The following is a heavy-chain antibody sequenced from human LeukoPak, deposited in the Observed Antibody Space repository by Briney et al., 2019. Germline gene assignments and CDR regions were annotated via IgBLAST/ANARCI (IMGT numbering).Heavy chain of an antibody. Sequence: GGSLRLSCAASGFTFSSYNMNWVRQAPGKGLVWVSRINSDGSSTSYADSVKGRFTISRDNAKNTLYLQMNSLRAEDTAVYYCARVSAHAGIAVAASDYWGQGTLVTVSS. CDR3: ARVSAHAGIAVAASDY. J-gene: IGHJ4*02. V-gene: IGHV3-74*01. D-gene: IGHD6-19*01. CDR1: GFTFSSYN. CDR2: INSDGSST.